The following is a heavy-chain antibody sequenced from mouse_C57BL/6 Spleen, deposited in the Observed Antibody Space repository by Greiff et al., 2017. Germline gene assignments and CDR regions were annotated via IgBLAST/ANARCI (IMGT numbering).Heavy chain of an antibody. D-gene: IGHD1-1*01. CDR3: TRFYYGSSPLCYAMDY. CDR1: GYTFTDYE. Sequence: QVQLQQSGAELVRPGASVTLSCKASGYTFTDYEMHWVKQTPVHGLEWIGAIDPETGGTAYNQKFKGKAILTADKSSSTAYMELRSLTSEDSAVYYCTRFYYGSSPLCYAMDYWGQGTSVTVSA. V-gene: IGHV1-15*01. CDR2: IDPETGGT. J-gene: IGHJ4*01.